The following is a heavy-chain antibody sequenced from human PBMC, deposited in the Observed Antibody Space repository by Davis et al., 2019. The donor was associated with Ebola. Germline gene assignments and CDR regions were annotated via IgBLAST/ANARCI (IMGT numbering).Heavy chain of an antibody. CDR1: GFTFSGSA. J-gene: IGHJ6*02. Sequence: PGGSLRLSCAASGFTFSGSAMHWVRQASGKGLEWVGRIRSKANSYATAYAASVKGRFTISRDNSKNTLYLQMNSLRAEDTAVYYCARDPPPDCSSTSCFYYYYYYGMDVWGQGTTVTVSS. CDR3: ARDPPPDCSSTSCFYYYYYYGMDV. CDR2: IRSKANSYAT. D-gene: IGHD2-2*01. V-gene: IGHV3-73*01.